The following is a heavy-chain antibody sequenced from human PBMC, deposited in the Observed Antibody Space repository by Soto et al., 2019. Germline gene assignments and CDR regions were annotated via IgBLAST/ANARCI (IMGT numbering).Heavy chain of an antibody. V-gene: IGHV3-23*01. CDR3: AKDTYSSSWYF. J-gene: IGHJ4*02. D-gene: IGHD2-2*01. CDR2: ISKSGGDT. CDR1: GFTFTKYA. Sequence: EVQLLESGGDLVQPGGSLRLSCVASGFTFTKYAMTWVRQAPGKGLEWVSSISKSGGDTYYADSVKGRFTISRDNSKNTLYLQMNGLRAEDTALYFCAKDTYSSSWYFWGQGTLVTVSS.